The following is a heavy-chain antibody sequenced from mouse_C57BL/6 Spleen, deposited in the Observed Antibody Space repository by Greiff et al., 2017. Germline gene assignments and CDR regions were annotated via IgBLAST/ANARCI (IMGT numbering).Heavy chain of an antibody. CDR3: AREGPLYAMDY. CDR1: GFTFSSYG. J-gene: IGHJ4*01. V-gene: IGHV5-6*01. D-gene: IGHD3-3*01. CDR2: ISSGGSYT. Sequence: EVKLMESGGDLVKPGGSLKLSCAASGFTFSSYGMSWVRQTPDKRLEWVATISSGGSYTYYPYSVKGRFTISRDNAKKTLYLQMSSLKSEDTAMYYCAREGPLYAMDYWGQGTSVTVSS.